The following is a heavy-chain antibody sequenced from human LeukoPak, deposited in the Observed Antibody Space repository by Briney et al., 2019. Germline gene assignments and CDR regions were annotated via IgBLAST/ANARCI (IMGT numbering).Heavy chain of an antibody. CDR2: INPNSGGT. Sequence: ASVNVSCKASGYTFNGYYMHWVRQAPGQGLEWMGWINPNSGGTNYAQKFQGRVTMTRDTSISTAYMELSRLRSDDTAVYYCARDTIVGATYWFDPWGQGTLVTVSS. CDR3: ARDTIVGATYWFDP. CDR1: GYTFNGYY. V-gene: IGHV1-2*02. D-gene: IGHD1-26*01. J-gene: IGHJ5*02.